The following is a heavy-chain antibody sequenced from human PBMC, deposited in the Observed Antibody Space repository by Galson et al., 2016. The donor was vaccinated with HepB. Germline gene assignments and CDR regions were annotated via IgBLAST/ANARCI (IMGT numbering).Heavy chain of an antibody. V-gene: IGHV3-74*01. D-gene: IGHD3-3*01. CDR2: INSDGRST. CDR3: AIVGDFWSGYTYGFDI. J-gene: IGHJ3*02. Sequence: LRLSCAASGFTFSSYWMHWVRQGPGTGLVGVSRINSDGRSTTYADSAKGRFTTSRENAKNTVYLQMNSLRAEDTALYYCAIVGDFWSGYTYGFDIWGQGTMVTVSS. CDR1: GFTFSSYW.